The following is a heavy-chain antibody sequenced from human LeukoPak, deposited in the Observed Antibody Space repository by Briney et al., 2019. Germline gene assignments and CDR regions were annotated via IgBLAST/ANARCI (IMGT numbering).Heavy chain of an antibody. D-gene: IGHD1-14*01. J-gene: IGHJ4*02. CDR1: GFTFSSYA. V-gene: IGHV3-23*01. CDR2: ISGSGGST. Sequence: QSGGSLRLSCAASGFTFSSYAMSWVRQAPGKGLEWVSAISGSGGSTYYADSVKGRFTISRDNSKNTLYLQMNSLRAEDTAVYYCAAGTYYTVACRYWGQGTLVTVSS. CDR3: AAGTYYTVACRY.